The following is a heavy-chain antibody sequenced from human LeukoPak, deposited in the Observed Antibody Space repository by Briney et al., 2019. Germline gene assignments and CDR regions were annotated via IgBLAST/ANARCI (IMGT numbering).Heavy chain of an antibody. CDR3: ARATYSGSYYRFDY. D-gene: IGHD1-26*01. J-gene: IGHJ4*02. CDR2: INHSGST. V-gene: IGHV4-34*01. Sequence: PSETLSLTCAVYGGSFSGYYWSWIRQPPGKGLEWIGEINHSGSTNYNPSLKSRVTISVDTSKNRFSLKLSSVTAADTAVYYCARATYSGSYYRFDYWGQGTLVTVSS. CDR1: GGSFSGYY.